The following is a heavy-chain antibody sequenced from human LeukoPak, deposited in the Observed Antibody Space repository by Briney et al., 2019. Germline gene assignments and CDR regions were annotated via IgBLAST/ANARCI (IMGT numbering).Heavy chain of an antibody. D-gene: IGHD6-13*01. J-gene: IGHJ5*02. CDR1: GGTFSSYA. V-gene: IGHV1-69*04. CDR2: IIPILGIA. Sequence: SVKVSCKASGGTFSSYAISWVRQAPGQGLEWMGRIIPILGIANYAQKFQGRVTITADKSTSTAYMELSSLRSEDTAVYYCARVIAAAGTPNWFDPWGQGTLVTVSS. CDR3: ARVIAAAGTPNWFDP.